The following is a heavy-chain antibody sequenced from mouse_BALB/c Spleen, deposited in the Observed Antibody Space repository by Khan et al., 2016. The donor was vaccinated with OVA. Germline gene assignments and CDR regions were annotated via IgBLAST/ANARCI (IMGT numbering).Heavy chain of an antibody. D-gene: IGHD2-4*01. J-gene: IGHJ3*01. CDR2: IYPGTGST. Sequence: QVQLKQSGAELVRPGASVKLSCKTAGYIFTSYWIHWVKQRSGQGLEWIARIYPGTGSTYYNEKFKGTATLTADKSSSTAYMQLSSLKSEDSAVYFRARSIYDYEAGFAYWGQGTLVTVSA. CDR1: GYIFTSYW. CDR3: ARSIYDYEAGFAY. V-gene: IGHV1-76*01.